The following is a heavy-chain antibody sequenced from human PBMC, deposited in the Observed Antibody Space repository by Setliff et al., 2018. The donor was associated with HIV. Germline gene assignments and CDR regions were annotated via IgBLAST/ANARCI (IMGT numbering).Heavy chain of an antibody. CDR2: IHPDASTA. CDR3: ARDMDSSAYYDEMDY. V-gene: IGHV3-74*01. J-gene: IGHJ4*02. CDR1: GFIFTQYH. D-gene: IGHD1-26*01. Sequence: GGSLRLSCDASGFIFTQYHIHWVRQVPGKGLVWLSHIHPDASTAKYADSVKGRFIISRDNARNTVYLQMNNLRAEDTAIYFCARDMDSSAYYDEMDYWGQGTLVTVSS.